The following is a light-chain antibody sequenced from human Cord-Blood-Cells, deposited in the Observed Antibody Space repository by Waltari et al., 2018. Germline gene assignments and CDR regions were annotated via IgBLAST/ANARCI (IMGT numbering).Light chain of an antibody. J-gene: IGKJ4*01. CDR1: QDISNY. Sequence: DIKMIESPSSLLASVGDRVTITCQASQDISNYLNWYQQKPGKAPKLLIYDASNLETGVPSRFSGSGSGTDFTFTISSLQPEDIATYYCQQYDNLLTFGGGTKVEIK. CDR2: DAS. V-gene: IGKV1-33*01. CDR3: QQYDNLLT.